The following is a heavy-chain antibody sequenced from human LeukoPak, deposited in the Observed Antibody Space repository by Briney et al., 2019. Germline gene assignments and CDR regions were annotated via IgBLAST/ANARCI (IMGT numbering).Heavy chain of an antibody. D-gene: IGHD3-22*01. J-gene: IGHJ3*02. V-gene: IGHV4-38-2*02. CDR2: INHSGST. CDR3: ASGVYDSSGYPTDAFDI. CDR1: GYSISSGYY. Sequence: SETLSLTCTVSGYSISSGYYWSWIRQPPGKGLEWIGEINHSGSTNYNPSLKSRVTISVDTSKNQFSLKLSSVTAADTAVYYCASGVYDSSGYPTDAFDIWGQGTMVTVSS.